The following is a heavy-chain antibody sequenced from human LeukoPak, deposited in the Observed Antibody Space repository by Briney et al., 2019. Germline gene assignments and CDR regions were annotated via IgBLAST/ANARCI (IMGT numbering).Heavy chain of an antibody. D-gene: IGHD5-18*01. J-gene: IGHJ4*02. CDR2: ISYDGSNK. Sequence: GGSLRLSCAASGFTFSSYAMHWVRQAPGKGLEWVAVISYDGSNKYYADSVKGRFTISRDNSKNTLYLQMNSLRAEDTAVYYCAKGVYRYGYIGGFFDYWGQGTLVTVSS. V-gene: IGHV3-30-3*01. CDR3: AKGVYRYGYIGGFFDY. CDR1: GFTFSSYA.